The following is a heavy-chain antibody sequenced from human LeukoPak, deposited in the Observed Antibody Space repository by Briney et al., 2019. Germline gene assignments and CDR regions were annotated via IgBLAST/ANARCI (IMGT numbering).Heavy chain of an antibody. D-gene: IGHD1-26*01. CDR2: LNKDGRTA. CDR1: AFTFSLYC. Sequence: PAESLRLSCAASAFTFSLYCMQWVRHGPGNGLMWVSHLNKDGRTADYTNSMKGRFTMCTDTAKGKVLLEMRGLTVDDTAIYFCVRERIYYSDLAYKERENFDPWGRGTLVTVSS. CDR3: VRERIYYSDLAYKERENFDP. V-gene: IGHV3-74*01. J-gene: IGHJ5*02.